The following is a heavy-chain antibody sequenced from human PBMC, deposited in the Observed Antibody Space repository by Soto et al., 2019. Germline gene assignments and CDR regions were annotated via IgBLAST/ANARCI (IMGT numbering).Heavy chain of an antibody. J-gene: IGHJ4*02. CDR3: ASSWLRGNYFDY. D-gene: IGHD5-12*01. CDR1: GGSISSYY. CDR2: IYYSGST. V-gene: IGHV4-59*01. Sequence: SETLSLTCTVSGGSISSYYWSWIRQPPGKGLEWIGYIYYSGSTNYNPSLKSRVTISVDTSKNQFSLKLSSVTAADTAVYYCASSWLRGNYFDYWGQGTLVTVSS.